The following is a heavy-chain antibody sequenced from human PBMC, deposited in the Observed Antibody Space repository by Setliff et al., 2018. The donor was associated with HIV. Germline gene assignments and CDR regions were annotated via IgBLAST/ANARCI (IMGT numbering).Heavy chain of an antibody. V-gene: IGHV1-2*02. Sequence: ASVKVSCKASGYTFTGYYMHWVRQAPGQGLEWMGWINPNSGGTNYAQKFQGRVTMTRDTSITTAYMELSGLRSDDTAVYYCARDNYYDTSGAIGYWGQGTLVTVSS. J-gene: IGHJ4*02. CDR1: GYTFTGYY. CDR3: ARDNYYDTSGAIGY. D-gene: IGHD3-22*01. CDR2: INPNSGGT.